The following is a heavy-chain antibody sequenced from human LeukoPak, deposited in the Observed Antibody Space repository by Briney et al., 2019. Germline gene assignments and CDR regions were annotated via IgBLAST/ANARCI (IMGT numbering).Heavy chain of an antibody. V-gene: IGHV4-30-4*08. D-gene: IGHD6-25*01. CDR3: ARGTAKYSSGNWFDP. J-gene: IGHJ5*02. CDR2: IYYSGST. CDR1: GGSISSGDYY. Sequence: SQTLSLTRTVSGGSISSGDYYWSWIRQPPGKGLEWIGYIYYSGSTYYNPSLKSRVTISVDTSKNQFSLKLSSVTAADTAVYYCARGTAKYSSGNWFDPWGQGTLVTVSS.